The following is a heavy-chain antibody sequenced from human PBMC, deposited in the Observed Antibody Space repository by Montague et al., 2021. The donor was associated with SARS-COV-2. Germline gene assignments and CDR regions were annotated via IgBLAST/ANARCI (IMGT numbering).Heavy chain of an antibody. CDR2: IYTSGTT. CDR3: AGGSGIINFYSSGMDV. D-gene: IGHD3-10*01. J-gene: IGHJ6*02. V-gene: IGHV4-4*07. Sequence: SETLSLTCTVSGGSISSYYWSWIRQPAGKGLEWIGRIYTSGTTNYNPSPKSRVTMSVDTSKNQFSLKLSSVTAADTAVYYCAGGSGIINFYSSGMDVWGQGTTVTVSS. CDR1: GGSISSYY.